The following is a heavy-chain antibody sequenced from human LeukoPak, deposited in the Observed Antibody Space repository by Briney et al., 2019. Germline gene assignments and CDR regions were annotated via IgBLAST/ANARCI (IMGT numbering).Heavy chain of an antibody. CDR3: VKKSGGIVFDY. V-gene: IGHV3-30*18. CDR2: ISYDGTNK. Sequence: GRSLRLSCAASGFTFSSYGMHWVRQAPGKGLEWVALISYDGTNKYYADPVKGRFTISRDNSKNTLYLQMNSLRAEDTAVYYCVKKSGGIVFDYWGQGTLVTVSS. J-gene: IGHJ4*02. D-gene: IGHD3-10*01. CDR1: GFTFSSYG.